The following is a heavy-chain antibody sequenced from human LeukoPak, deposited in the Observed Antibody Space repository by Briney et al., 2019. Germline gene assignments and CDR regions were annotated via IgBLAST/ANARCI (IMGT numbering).Heavy chain of an antibody. CDR3: VRGGWELDY. D-gene: IGHD4-23*01. CDR1: GFTFRHFW. V-gene: IGHV3-7*01. Sequence: GGSLRLSCAASGFTFRHFWMAWVRQAPGKGLEWVAHIKEDGTANYYVDSVKGRFTISKDDGKNSLYLQMNSLRVEDTVVYYCVRGGWELDYWGQGTLVTVSS. CDR2: IKEDGTAN. J-gene: IGHJ4*02.